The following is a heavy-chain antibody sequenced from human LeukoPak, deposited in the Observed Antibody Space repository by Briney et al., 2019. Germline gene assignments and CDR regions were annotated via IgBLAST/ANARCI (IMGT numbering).Heavy chain of an antibody. CDR1: GFTFSSYA. CDR3: AKAAMIVVVIPDAFDI. CDR2: ISGSGGST. D-gene: IGHD3-22*01. V-gene: IGHV3-23*01. Sequence: GGSLRLSCAASGFTFSSYAMSWVRQAPGKGLEWVSAISGSGGSTYYADSVKGRFTISRDNSKNTLYLQMNSLRAEDTAVYYCAKAAMIVVVIPDAFDIWGQGRMVTVSS. J-gene: IGHJ3*02.